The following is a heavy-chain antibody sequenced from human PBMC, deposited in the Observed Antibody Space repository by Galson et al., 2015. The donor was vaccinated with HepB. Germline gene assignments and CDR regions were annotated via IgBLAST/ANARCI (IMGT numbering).Heavy chain of an antibody. CDR2: ISSSSSYT. J-gene: IGHJ4*02. V-gene: IGHV3-11*06. CDR3: ARSPQRGGILTGYVDY. CDR1: GFTFSDYY. Sequence: LRLSCAASGFTFSDYYMSWIRQAPGKGLEWVSYISSSSSYTNYADSVKGRFTISRDNAKNSLYLQMNSLRAEDMAVYYCARSPQRGGILTGYVDYWGQGTLVTVSS. D-gene: IGHD3-9*01.